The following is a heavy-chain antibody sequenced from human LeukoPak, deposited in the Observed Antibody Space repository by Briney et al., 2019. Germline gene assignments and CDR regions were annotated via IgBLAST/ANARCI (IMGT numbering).Heavy chain of an antibody. CDR3: ARWDYYGSGSRRLDY. V-gene: IGHV4-59*08. Sequence: SETLSLTSTVSGGSITSYYWNWIRQPPGKGLEWIGYIYYSGSTNYNPSLKSRVTISVDTSKNQFSLKPSSVTAADTAVYYCARWDYYGSGSRRLDYWGQGTLVTVSS. CDR1: GGSITSYY. D-gene: IGHD3-10*01. J-gene: IGHJ4*02. CDR2: IYYSGST.